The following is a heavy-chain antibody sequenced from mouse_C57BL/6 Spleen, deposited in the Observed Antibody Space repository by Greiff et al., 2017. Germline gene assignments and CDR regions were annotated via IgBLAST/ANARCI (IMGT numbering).Heavy chain of an antibody. D-gene: IGHD1-1*01. CDR2: IDPSDSYT. CDR1: GYTFTSYW. J-gene: IGHJ4*01. CDR3: ARRYGSSPYYAMDY. Sequence: QVQLQQPGAELVKPGASVKLSCKASGYTFTSYWMQWVKQRPGQGLEWIGEIDPSDSYTNYNQKFKGKATLTVDTSSSTAYMQLSSLTSEDSAVYYCARRYGSSPYYAMDYWGQGTSVTVSS. V-gene: IGHV1-50*01.